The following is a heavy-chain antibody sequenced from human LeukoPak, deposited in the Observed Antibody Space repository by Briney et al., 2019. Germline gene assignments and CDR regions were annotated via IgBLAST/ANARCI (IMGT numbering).Heavy chain of an antibody. CDR3: AREYSSSSGRRAFDI. J-gene: IGHJ3*02. Sequence: SSETLSLTCTVSGGSISSYFWTWIRQPPGKGLEWIGYIYYSGSTKYNPSLKSRVTISVDTSKNQFSLKLSSVTAADTAVYYCAREYSSSSGRRAFDIWGQGTMVTVSS. CDR1: GGSISSYF. D-gene: IGHD6-6*01. CDR2: IYYSGST. V-gene: IGHV4-59*08.